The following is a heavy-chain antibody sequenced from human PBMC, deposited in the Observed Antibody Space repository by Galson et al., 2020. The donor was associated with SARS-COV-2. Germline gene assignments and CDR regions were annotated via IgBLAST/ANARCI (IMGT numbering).Heavy chain of an antibody. D-gene: IGHD6-13*01. V-gene: IGHV3-23*01. J-gene: IGHJ4*02. CDR1: GLTHSSYA. Sequence: GGSLRLSSVASGLTHSSYAMCWVSQAPGKGLEWVANISSSGDRTYFPDSVKARFTVSRDNSKNTQYRQMNSLRVEDTAVYYCAKDSGNRCWYFDYCGQGTLVTVSS. CDR3: AKDSGNRCWYFDY. CDR2: ISSSGDRT.